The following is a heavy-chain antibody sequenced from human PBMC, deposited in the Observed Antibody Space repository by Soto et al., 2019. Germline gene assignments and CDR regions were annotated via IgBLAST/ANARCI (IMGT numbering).Heavy chain of an antibody. CDR2: INPSGGST. D-gene: IGHD3-10*01. CDR1: GYTFTSYY. J-gene: IGHJ3*02. V-gene: IGHV1-46*03. CDR3: ASAAWFGVVTAKWTLDI. Sequence: QVQLVQSGAEVKKPGASVKVSCKASGYTFTSYYMHWVRQAPGQGLEWMGIINPSGGSTSYAQKLQGRVNMTRDTATSTVYMEMSSLRSEDTAVYYCASAAWFGVVTAKWTLDIWGEGTMVVFSS.